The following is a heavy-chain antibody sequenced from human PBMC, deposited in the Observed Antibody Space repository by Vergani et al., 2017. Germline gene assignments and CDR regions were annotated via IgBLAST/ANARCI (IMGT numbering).Heavy chain of an antibody. V-gene: IGHV3-23*01. CDR1: GFSFSSHS. J-gene: IGHJ4*02. CDR2: TSHNSDNT. Sequence: EVQVLESGGGLVQPGESLRLSCEASGFSFSSHSMSWVRQAPGKGPEWVAFTSHNSDNTHYGDSVKGRFTISSDNSKNTLYLQMNSLRVEDSAVYYCATRHDYFFYWGQGVLVTVSS. CDR3: ATRHDYFFY.